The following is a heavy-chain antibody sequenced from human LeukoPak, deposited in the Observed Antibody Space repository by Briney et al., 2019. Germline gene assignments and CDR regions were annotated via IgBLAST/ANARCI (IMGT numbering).Heavy chain of an antibody. V-gene: IGHV4-4*02. J-gene: IGHJ4*02. Sequence: KPSGTLSLTCAVSGGSISSSNWWSWVRQPPGKGLEWIGEIYHSGSTNYNPSLKSRVTISVDKSKNQFSLKLSSVTAADTAVYYCARDLYSDVNHFDYWGQGTLVTVYS. D-gene: IGHD4-17*01. CDR3: ARDLYSDVNHFDY. CDR2: IYHSGST. CDR1: GGSISSSNW.